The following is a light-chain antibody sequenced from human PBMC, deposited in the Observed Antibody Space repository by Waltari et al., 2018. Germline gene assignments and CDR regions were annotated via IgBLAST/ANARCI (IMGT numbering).Light chain of an antibody. J-gene: IGLJ1*01. V-gene: IGLV3-21*04. Sequence: SYVLTQPPSVSVAPGETASITCGGDHIGSYSLHWYQQKPGQAPVLVIFYDSDRPSGIPARFSGSNSGNTATLTITSVEAGDEARYYCQVWHADIDPGVFGTGTEVTVL. CDR1: HIGSYS. CDR2: YDS. CDR3: QVWHADIDPGV.